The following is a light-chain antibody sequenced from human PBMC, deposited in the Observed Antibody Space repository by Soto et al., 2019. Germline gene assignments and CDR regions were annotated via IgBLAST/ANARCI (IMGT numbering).Light chain of an antibody. J-gene: IGKJ1*01. CDR1: QSISTW. CDR2: DAS. CDR3: LQLNSYPRT. Sequence: DIQMTQSPSTLSASVGDRVTITCRASQSISTWLAWYQQKPGKAPKVLIYDASSLESGVPSRFSGSGSGIEFTPTISSLQPDDFATYYCLQLNSYPRTFGQGTKV. V-gene: IGKV1-5*01.